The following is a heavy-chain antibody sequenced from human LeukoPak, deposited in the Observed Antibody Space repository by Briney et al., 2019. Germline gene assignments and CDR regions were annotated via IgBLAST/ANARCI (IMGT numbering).Heavy chain of an antibody. Sequence: ASVKVSCKASGYTFTSYGISGVRQAPGQGLEWMGWISAYNGNTNYAQKLQGRVTMTTDTSTSTAYMELRSLRSDDTAVYYCARVRSRSMIVDAFDIWGQGTMVTVSS. CDR3: ARVRSRSMIVDAFDI. D-gene: IGHD3-22*01. CDR2: ISAYNGNT. V-gene: IGHV1-18*01. J-gene: IGHJ3*02. CDR1: GYTFTSYG.